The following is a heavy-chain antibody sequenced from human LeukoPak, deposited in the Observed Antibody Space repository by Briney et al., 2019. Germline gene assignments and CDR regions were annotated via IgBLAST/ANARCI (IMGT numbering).Heavy chain of an antibody. D-gene: IGHD4-17*01. Sequence: SETLSLTCTVSGGSIISYYWTWIRQPPGKGLEWIGYIYYSGSTNYNPSLKSRVTISVGTSKNQFSLKLSSVTAADTAVYYCARHAATGTTSSLRFDPWGQGTLVTVSS. CDR1: GGSIISYY. V-gene: IGHV4-59*08. CDR3: ARHAATGTTSSLRFDP. J-gene: IGHJ5*02. CDR2: IYYSGST.